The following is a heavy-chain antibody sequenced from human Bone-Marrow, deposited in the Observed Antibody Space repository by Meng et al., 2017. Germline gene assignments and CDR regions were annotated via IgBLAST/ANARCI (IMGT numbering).Heavy chain of an antibody. CDR2: ISGSGGGP. CDR3: AKDDYGDYLYNWFDP. D-gene: IGHD4-17*01. Sequence: GESQKISCTASGFTFSAYAMSWVRQTPGKGLEWVSSISGSGGGPYYADSVKGRFTISRDNSKNTLYLQMNSLRAEDTAVYYCAKDDYGDYLYNWFDPWGQGTLVTVSS. CDR1: GFTFSAYA. J-gene: IGHJ5*02. V-gene: IGHV3-23*01.